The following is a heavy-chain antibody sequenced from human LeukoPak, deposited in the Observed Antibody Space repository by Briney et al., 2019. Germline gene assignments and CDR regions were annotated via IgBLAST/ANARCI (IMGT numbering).Heavy chain of an antibody. D-gene: IGHD1-20*01. CDR3: ASSLTGDAFDI. CDR1: GFTFSSYS. Sequence: GGSLRLSCAASGFTFSSYSMNWVRQAPGKGLEWVSYISSSSTIYYADSVKGRFTISRDNAKNSLYLQMDSLRAEDTAVYYCASSLTGDAFDIWGQGTMVTVSS. J-gene: IGHJ3*02. CDR2: ISSSSTI. V-gene: IGHV3-48*01.